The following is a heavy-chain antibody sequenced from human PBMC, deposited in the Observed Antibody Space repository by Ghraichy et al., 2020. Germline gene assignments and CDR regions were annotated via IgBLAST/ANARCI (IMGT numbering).Heavy chain of an antibody. J-gene: IGHJ5*02. D-gene: IGHD3-3*01. CDR2: MNPNSGNT. CDR3: AEARYYDFWSGYYTGGWFDP. V-gene: IGHV1-8*01. Sequence: ASVKVSCKASGYTFTSYDINWVRQATGQGLEWMGWMNPNSGNTGYAQKFQGRVTMTRNTSISTAYMELSSLRSEDTAVYYCAEARYYDFWSGYYTGGWFDPWGQGTLVTVSS. CDR1: GYTFTSYD.